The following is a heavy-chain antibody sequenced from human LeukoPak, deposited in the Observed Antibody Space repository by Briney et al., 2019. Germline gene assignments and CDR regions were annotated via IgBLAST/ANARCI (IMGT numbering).Heavy chain of an antibody. CDR2: ISTTDTEKYI. V-gene: IGHV3-21*01. J-gene: IGHJ4*02. D-gene: IGHD5-18*01. CDR3: AREGSSNGFYYFDF. CDR1: GFAFSDFS. Sequence: GGSLRLSCAASGFAFSDFSMVWVRQAPGKGLEWVSSISTTDTEKYIYYIDSVKGRFTISRDDAKSSLFLHMNSLRAEDTAVYYCAREGSSNGFYYFDFWGQGTLVTVSS.